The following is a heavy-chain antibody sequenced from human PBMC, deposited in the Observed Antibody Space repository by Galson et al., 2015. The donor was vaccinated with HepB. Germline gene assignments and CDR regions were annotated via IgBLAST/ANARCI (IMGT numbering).Heavy chain of an antibody. D-gene: IGHD3-3*01. Sequence: SVKVSCKASGYTFTGYYMHWVRQAPGQGLEWMGWINPHSAGTNYAQKFQGRVTMTRDTSVSTAYMELSRLRSDDTAVYYCASGTFGYYDFWSGGYYCGMDVWGQGTTVTVSS. CDR1: GYTFTGYY. J-gene: IGHJ6*02. V-gene: IGHV1-2*02. CDR2: INPHSAGT. CDR3: ASGTFGYYDFWSGGYYCGMDV.